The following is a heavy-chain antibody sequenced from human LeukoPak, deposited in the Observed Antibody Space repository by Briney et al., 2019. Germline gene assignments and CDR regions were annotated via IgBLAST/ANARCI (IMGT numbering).Heavy chain of an antibody. V-gene: IGHV1-69*04. J-gene: IGHJ4*02. D-gene: IGHD1-14*01. CDR1: GGTFSSYA. CDR3: AKGRSPTDNRGGYFDY. Sequence: GASVKVSCKASGGTFSSYAISWVRQAPGQGLEWMGRIIPILGIANYAQKFQGRVTITADKSTSTAYMELSSLRSEDTALYYCAKGRSPTDNRGGYFDYWGQGTLATVSS. CDR2: IIPILGIA.